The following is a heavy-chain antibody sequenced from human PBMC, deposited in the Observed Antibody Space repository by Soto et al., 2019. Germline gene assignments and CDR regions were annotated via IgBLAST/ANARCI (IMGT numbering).Heavy chain of an antibody. J-gene: IGHJ4*02. CDR3: ASPIYCSSTSCYDY. V-gene: IGHV1-24*01. CDR1: GYTLTELS. CDR2: FDPEDGET. D-gene: IGHD2-2*01. Sequence: ASVKVSCKVSGYTLTELSMHWVRQAPGKGLEWMGGFDPEDGETIYAQKFQGRVTMTEDTSTDTAYMELSSLRSEDTAVYYCASPIYCSSTSCYDYWGRGSLVTVSA.